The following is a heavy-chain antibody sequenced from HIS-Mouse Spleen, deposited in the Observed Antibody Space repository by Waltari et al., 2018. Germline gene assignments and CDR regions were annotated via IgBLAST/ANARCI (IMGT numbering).Heavy chain of an antibody. V-gene: IGHV4-39*07. CDR3: AREIPYSSSWYDWYFDL. Sequence: QLQLQESGPGLVKPSETLSLTCTVSGGSISSSSYYWGWIRQPPGKGLEWIGSIYYSGSTYHDPSLNSRVTISVDTSKNQFSLKLSSVTAADTAVYYCAREIPYSSSWYDWYFDLWGRGTLVTVSS. CDR1: GGSISSSSYY. J-gene: IGHJ2*01. CDR2: IYYSGST. D-gene: IGHD6-13*01.